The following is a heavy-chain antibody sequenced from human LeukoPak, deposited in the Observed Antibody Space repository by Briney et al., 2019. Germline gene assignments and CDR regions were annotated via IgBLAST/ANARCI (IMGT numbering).Heavy chain of an antibody. D-gene: IGHD3-22*01. CDR3: ARGRLLRRYYDSSGHDY. CDR2: INTNTGNP. V-gene: IGHV7-4-1*02. CDR1: GYTFTSYA. J-gene: IGHJ4*02. Sequence: ASVKVSCKASGYTFTSYAMNWVRQAPGQGLEWMGWINTNTGNPTYAQGFTGRFVFSLDTSVSTAYLQISSLKAEDTAVYYCARGRLLRRYYDSSGHDYWGQGTLVTVSS.